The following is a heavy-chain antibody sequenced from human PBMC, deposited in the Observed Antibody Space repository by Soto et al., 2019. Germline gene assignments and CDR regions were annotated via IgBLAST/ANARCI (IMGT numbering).Heavy chain of an antibody. CDR3: ARGVYSSSSVNDY. J-gene: IGHJ4*02. CDR2: IKQDGSEK. V-gene: IGHV3-7*01. CDR1: GFTFSSYW. Sequence: GGSLRLSCAASGFTFSSYWMSWVRQAPGKGLEWVANIKQDGSEKYYVDSVKGRFTISRDNAKNSLYLQMNSLRAEDTAVYYCARGVYSSSSVNDYWGQGTLVTVSS. D-gene: IGHD6-6*01.